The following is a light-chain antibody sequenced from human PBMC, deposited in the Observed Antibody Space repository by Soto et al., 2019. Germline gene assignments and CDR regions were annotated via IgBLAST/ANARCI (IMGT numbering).Light chain of an antibody. CDR1: QSVSSN. V-gene: IGKV3-15*01. CDR2: GAS. Sequence: EIVMTQSPATLSVSPGERATLSCRASQSVSSNLAWYQQKPGQAPRLLIYGASTRATGIPARFSGSGSGTDFTLTISSLEPDDFAVYYCQQRSDWPSTFGGGTKVQIK. J-gene: IGKJ4*01. CDR3: QQRSDWPST.